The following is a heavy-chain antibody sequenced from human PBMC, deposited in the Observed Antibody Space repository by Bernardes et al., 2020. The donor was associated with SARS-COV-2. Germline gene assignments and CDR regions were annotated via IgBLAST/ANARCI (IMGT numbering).Heavy chain of an antibody. CDR2: IYHTGSS. D-gene: IGHD3-22*01. CDR1: GGSISSSNW. CDR3: ARFDSSGQNGIS. V-gene: IGHV4-4*02. J-gene: IGHJ5*02. Sequence: SETLSLTCAVSGGSISSSNWWSWVRQPPGKGLEWIGEIYHTGSSNYNPSLKSRVTISVDMSKNQFSLKLSSVTAADTAVYYCARFDSSGQNGISWGQGTLVTVSS.